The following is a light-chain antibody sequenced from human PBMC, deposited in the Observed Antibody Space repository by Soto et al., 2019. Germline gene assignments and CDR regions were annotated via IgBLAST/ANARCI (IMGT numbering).Light chain of an antibody. CDR3: SSYTSITAFYV. CDR1: SSDVGGHNY. V-gene: IGLV2-14*03. J-gene: IGLJ1*01. Sequence: QSALTQPASVSGSPGKSITIPCTGTSSDVGGHNYVSWYQHHPGKAPKLMIFDVTNRPSGVSDRFSGSKSGNTASLTISGLQAEDEADYFCSSYTSITAFYVFGTGTKLTVL. CDR2: DVT.